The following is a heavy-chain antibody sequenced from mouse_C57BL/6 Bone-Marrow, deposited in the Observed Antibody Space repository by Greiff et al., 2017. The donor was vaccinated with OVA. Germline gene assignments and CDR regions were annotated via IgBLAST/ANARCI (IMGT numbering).Heavy chain of an antibody. CDR2: IYPRSGNT. Sequence: QVQLQQSGAELARPGASVKLSCKASGYTFTSYGISWVKQRTGQGLEWIGAIYPRSGNTYYNEKFKSKATLTVDTSAITAYMQLSSLTSEDSAVYYCTRWRGEIYYYDSGRGGYAMDYWGQGTSVTVSS. D-gene: IGHD1-1*01. CDR3: TRWRGEIYYYDSGRGGYAMDY. V-gene: IGHV1-81*01. CDR1: GYTFTSYG. J-gene: IGHJ4*01.